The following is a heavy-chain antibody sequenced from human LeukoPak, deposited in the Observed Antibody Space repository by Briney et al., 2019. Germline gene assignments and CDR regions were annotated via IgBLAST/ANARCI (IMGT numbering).Heavy chain of an antibody. CDR1: RFTFSNYW. D-gene: IGHD6-19*01. CDR3: ARGQAQQWLVSPWNYYYMDV. J-gene: IGHJ6*03. Sequence: GGSLRLSCAASRFTFSNYWMHWVRQAPGKGLVWVSRIYNDGSSTSYADSVKGRFTISRDNAKSTLYLQMNSLRAEDTAVYYCARGQAQQWLVSPWNYYYMDVWGKGTTVTISS. V-gene: IGHV3-74*01. CDR2: IYNDGSST.